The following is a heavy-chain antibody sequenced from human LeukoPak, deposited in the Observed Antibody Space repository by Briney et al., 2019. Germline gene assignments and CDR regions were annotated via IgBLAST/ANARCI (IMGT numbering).Heavy chain of an antibody. V-gene: IGHV3-23*01. CDR2: ISGSGGST. CDR3: AKDKDSSGPYYFDY. CDR1: RFTFSSYA. Sequence: GGSLRLSCAASRFTFSSYAMSWVRQAPGKGLEWVSVISGSGGSTYHADSVKGRFTISRDNSKNTVHLQMNSLRAEDTAVYYCAKDKDSSGPYYFDYWGQGTLVTVSS. D-gene: IGHD6-19*01. J-gene: IGHJ4*02.